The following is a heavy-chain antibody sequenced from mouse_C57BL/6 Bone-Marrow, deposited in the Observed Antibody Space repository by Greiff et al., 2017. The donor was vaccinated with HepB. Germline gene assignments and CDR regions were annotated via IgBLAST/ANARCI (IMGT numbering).Heavy chain of an antibody. V-gene: IGHV3-6*01. J-gene: IGHJ4*01. D-gene: IGHD1-1*01. Sequence: ESGPGLVKPSQSLSLTCSVTGYSITSGYYWNWIRQFPGNKLEWMGYISYDGSNNYNPSLKNRISITRDTSKNQFFLKLNSVTTEDTATYYCARAGHYGSSYYAMDDWGQGTSVTVAS. CDR1: GYSITSGYY. CDR2: ISYDGSN. CDR3: ARAGHYGSSYYAMDD.